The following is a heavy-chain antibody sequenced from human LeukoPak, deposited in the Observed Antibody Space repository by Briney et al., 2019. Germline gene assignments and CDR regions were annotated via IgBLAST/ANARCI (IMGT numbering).Heavy chain of an antibody. J-gene: IGHJ4*02. D-gene: IGHD4-23*01. CDR2: IYYSGTT. CDR1: GGPITGSY. Sequence: SETLSLTCTVSGGPITGSYWSWIRQPPGKGLEWIGYIYYSGTTYYNPSLKSRVSISVDTSKNQFSLKLSSVTAADTAMYYCARVSRGNSVGGDYWGQGTLVTVSS. V-gene: IGHV4-59*01. CDR3: ARVSRGNSVGGDY.